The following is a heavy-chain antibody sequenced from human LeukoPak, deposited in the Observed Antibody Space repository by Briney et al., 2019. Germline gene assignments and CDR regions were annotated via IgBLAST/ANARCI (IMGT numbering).Heavy chain of an antibody. J-gene: IGHJ5*02. CDR3: ARDLIVGATLGGLFDP. CDR2: SDPEDGET. Sequence: ASVKVSCKVSGNTLTELSMQWVRQAPGKGLEWMGSSDPEDGETIYAQKLQGRVTMTTDTSTSTAYMELRSLRSDDTAVYYCARDLIVGATLGGLFDPWGQGTLVTVSS. V-gene: IGHV1-24*01. CDR1: GNTLTELS. D-gene: IGHD1-26*01.